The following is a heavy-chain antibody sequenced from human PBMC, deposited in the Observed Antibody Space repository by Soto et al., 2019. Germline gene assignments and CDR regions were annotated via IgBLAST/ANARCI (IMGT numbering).Heavy chain of an antibody. CDR1: GCTFTSSG. CDR3: GRDEMSKTYYDFWSGYYRAPNDAFDI. D-gene: IGHD3-3*01. V-gene: IGHV1-18*04. J-gene: IGHJ3*02. CDR2: ISSYNGNT. Sequence: PRPSVMSSCKASGCTFTSSGSSWLLQPPGQGLEWMGWISSYNGNTNYAQKLKGRVTMTTDTSTSTAYMELRILRSDDTAVYYCGRDEMSKTYYDFWSGYYRAPNDAFDIWGQGTMVTVSS.